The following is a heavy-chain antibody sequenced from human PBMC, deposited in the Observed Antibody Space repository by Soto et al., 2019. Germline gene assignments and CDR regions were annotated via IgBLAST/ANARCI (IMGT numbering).Heavy chain of an antibody. D-gene: IGHD5-18*01. V-gene: IGHV3-33*01. Sequence: QVQLVESGGGVVQPGRSLRLSCVVSGFMFSTYGMHWVRQAPGKGLEWVAVIWYDGSKKYYADSVKGRFTISRDNSKNTLYLQMNSLRAEDTAVYYCARVPGRDRYGYGDIDYWGQGTLVTVSS. CDR3: ARVPGRDRYGYGDIDY. J-gene: IGHJ4*02. CDR2: IWYDGSKK. CDR1: GFMFSTYG.